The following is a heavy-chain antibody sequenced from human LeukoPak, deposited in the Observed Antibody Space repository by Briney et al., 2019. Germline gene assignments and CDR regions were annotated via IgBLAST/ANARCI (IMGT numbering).Heavy chain of an antibody. CDR2: INHSGST. CDR3: ARLAPPNPY. Sequence: PSETLSLTCAVYGRSFSTYYWSWLRQPPGKGLEWIGEINHSGSTNYNSPLKSRVTISVDTSKNQFSLKLTSVTAADTAVYYCARLAPPNPYWGQGTLVTVSS. CDR1: GRSFSTYY. V-gene: IGHV4-34*01. J-gene: IGHJ4*02.